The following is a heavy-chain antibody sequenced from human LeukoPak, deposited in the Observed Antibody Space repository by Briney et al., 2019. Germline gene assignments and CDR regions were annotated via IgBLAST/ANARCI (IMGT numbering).Heavy chain of an antibody. J-gene: IGHJ4*02. D-gene: IGHD3-22*01. CDR1: GGSIRSGSHY. V-gene: IGHV4-39*02. Sequence: PSETLSLTCTVSGGSIRSGSHYWAWIRQPPGRGLEWIGSIYYSGSTYYNPSLENRVTISIDTSKNHFSLKLSSLSAADTSVYYCAKRDDSGGNLVDLWGQGTLVTVS. CDR2: IYYSGST. CDR3: AKRDDSGGNLVDL.